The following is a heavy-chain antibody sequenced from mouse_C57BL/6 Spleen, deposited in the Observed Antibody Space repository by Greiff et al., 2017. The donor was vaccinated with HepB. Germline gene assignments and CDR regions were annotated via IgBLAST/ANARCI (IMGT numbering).Heavy chain of an antibody. CDR1: GFTFSSYA. V-gene: IGHV5-4*01. Sequence: EVQLVESGGGLVKPGGSLKLSCAASGFTFSSYAMSWVRQTPEKRLEWVATISDGGSYTYYPDNVKGRFTISRDNAKNNLYLQMSHLKSEDTAMYYCARDPLYYDYDDAMDYWGQGTSVTVSS. CDR2: ISDGGSYT. J-gene: IGHJ4*01. CDR3: ARDPLYYDYDDAMDY. D-gene: IGHD2-4*01.